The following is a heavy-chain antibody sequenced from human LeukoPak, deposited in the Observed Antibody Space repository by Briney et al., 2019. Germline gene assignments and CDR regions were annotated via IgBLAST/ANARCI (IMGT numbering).Heavy chain of an antibody. CDR3: ARGPPTGTSFRYHGMDV. Sequence: GGSLRLSCAASGFAFSSYAMSWVRQAPGKGLEWVSAISGSGGSTYYADSVKGRFTISRDNSKNTLYLQMNSLRAEDTALYYCARGPPTGTSFRYHGMDVWGQGTTVTVSS. CDR1: GFAFSSYA. D-gene: IGHD1-1*01. V-gene: IGHV3-23*01. CDR2: ISGSGGST. J-gene: IGHJ6*02.